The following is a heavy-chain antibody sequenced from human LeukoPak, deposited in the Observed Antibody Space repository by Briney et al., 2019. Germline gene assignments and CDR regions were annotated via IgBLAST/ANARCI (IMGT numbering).Heavy chain of an antibody. CDR3: ARRSSGFLIRGFYYFDY. Sequence: SETLSLTCTVSGGSISSGSYYWSWIRQPAGKGLEWIGRIYTSGSTNYNPSLKSRVTISVDTSKNQFSLKLSSVTAADTAVYYCARRSSGFLIRGFYYFDYWGQGTLVTVSS. CDR2: IYTSGST. V-gene: IGHV4-61*02. D-gene: IGHD6-19*01. CDR1: GGSISSGSYY. J-gene: IGHJ4*02.